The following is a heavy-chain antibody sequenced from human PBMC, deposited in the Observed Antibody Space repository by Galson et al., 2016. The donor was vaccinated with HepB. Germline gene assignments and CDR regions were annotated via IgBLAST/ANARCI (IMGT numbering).Heavy chain of an antibody. V-gene: IGHV3-21*06. D-gene: IGHD2-2*01. Sequence: SLRLSCAASGFTFSTYDMNWVRQAPGKGLEWVSFISRGGDDKYYTDSLRGRFTISRDDTKNSPYLQINSLTVEDTAVYYCARGLRLRDSNVVVPPAPDYWGQRTLVTVSS. CDR1: GFTFSTYD. CDR2: ISRGGDDK. J-gene: IGHJ4*02. CDR3: ARGLRLRDSNVVVPPAPDY.